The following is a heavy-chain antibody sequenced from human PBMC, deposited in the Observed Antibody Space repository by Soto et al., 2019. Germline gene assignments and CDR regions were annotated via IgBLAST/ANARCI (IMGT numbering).Heavy chain of an antibody. V-gene: IGHV1-69*13. D-gene: IGHD6-19*01. J-gene: IGHJ6*02. CDR1: GGTFSSYA. Sequence: SVKVSCKASGGTFSSYAISWVRQAPGQGLEWMGGIIPIFGTANYAQKFQGRVTITADESTSTAYMELSSLRSEDTAVYYCASGWYASIAVAGTGLDYYYYGMDVWGQGTTVTVSS. CDR2: IIPIFGTA. CDR3: ASGWYASIAVAGTGLDYYYYGMDV.